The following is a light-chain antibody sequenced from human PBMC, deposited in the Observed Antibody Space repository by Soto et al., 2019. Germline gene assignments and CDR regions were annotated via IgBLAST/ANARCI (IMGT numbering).Light chain of an antibody. J-gene: IGKJ4*01. CDR2: GAS. V-gene: IGKV3-15*01. CDR1: HSVGSN. CDR3: QQYKQWTVA. Sequence: VMTQSPTTLSVSPGEPDTLSCMASHSVGSNLAWYQQNPGKAPRLLIYGASTRATGVHARFSGSGPATQFTLTISKQLTEDFGCYYCQQYKQWTVAFGGWTKVDIK.